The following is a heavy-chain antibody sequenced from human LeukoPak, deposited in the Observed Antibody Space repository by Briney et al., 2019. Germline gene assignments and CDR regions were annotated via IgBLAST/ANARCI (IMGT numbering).Heavy chain of an antibody. CDR1: GFTFSNAW. CDR2: IKSKSDYGTT. D-gene: IGHD2-21*02. J-gene: IGHJ6*02. Sequence: GGSLRLSCAASGFTFSNAWMSWVRQAPGKGLEWVGRIKSKSDYGTTDYAAPVKGRFTISGDDSKNTLYLQMNSLKTEDTAMYYCTRVTAYYDYGMDVWGQGTTVTVSS. V-gene: IGHV3-15*01. CDR3: TRVTAYYDYGMDV.